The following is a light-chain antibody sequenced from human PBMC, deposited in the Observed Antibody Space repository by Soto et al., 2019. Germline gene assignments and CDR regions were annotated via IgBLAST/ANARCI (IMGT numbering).Light chain of an antibody. CDR3: QKYYDWALI. Sequence: EIVMTKSQAPLSVSPGAIVTLSCRASQSVCRNLAWYQQKPGQAPRLLIYDATTRATGIPDRYSGSGSGTEFPLTINGLQPDAFATYHCQKYYDWALIFGGGTKVEIK. J-gene: IGKJ4*01. CDR1: QSVCRN. CDR2: DAT. V-gene: IGKV3-15*01.